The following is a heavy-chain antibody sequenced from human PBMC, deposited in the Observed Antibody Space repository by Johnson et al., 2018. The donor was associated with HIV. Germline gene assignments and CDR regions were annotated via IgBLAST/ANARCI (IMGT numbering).Heavy chain of an antibody. Sequence: QMQLVESGGGLIQPGGSLRLSCAASGFTFSSYAMHRVHQAPGKGLEWVAVISYDGSNKYYADSVKGRFIISRDNSKNTLYLQMNSLRAEDTAVYYCAKAPYGSGIRPGAFDIWGQGTMVTVSS. D-gene: IGHD3-10*01. CDR2: ISYDGSNK. V-gene: IGHV3-30*18. CDR3: AKAPYGSGIRPGAFDI. J-gene: IGHJ3*02. CDR1: GFTFSSYA.